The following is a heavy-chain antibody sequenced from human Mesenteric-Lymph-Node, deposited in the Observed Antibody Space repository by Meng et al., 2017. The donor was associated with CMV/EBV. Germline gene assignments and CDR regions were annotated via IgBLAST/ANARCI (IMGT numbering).Heavy chain of an antibody. Sequence: GESLKISCAASGFTFSSYSMNWVRQAPGKGLEWVANIKQDGSEKYYVDSVKGRFTISRDNAKNSLYLQMNSLRAEDTAVYYCARALALDVWGQGTTVTVSS. CDR3: ARALALDV. CDR2: IKQDGSEK. V-gene: IGHV3-7*04. J-gene: IGHJ6*02. CDR1: GFTFSSYS.